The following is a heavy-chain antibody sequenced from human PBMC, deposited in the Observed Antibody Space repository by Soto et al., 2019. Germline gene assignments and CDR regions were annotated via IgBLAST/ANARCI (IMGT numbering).Heavy chain of an antibody. CDR2: TYYRSKWYN. CDR3: ARSKIPSYGMDV. J-gene: IGHJ6*02. CDR1: GDSVSSNSAA. V-gene: IGHV6-1*01. Sequence: LTCAISGDSVSSNSAAWNWIRQSPSRGLEWLGRTYYRSKWYNDYAVSVKSRITINPDTSKNQFSLQLNSVTPEYTAVYYCARSKIPSYGMDVWGQGTTVTVSS.